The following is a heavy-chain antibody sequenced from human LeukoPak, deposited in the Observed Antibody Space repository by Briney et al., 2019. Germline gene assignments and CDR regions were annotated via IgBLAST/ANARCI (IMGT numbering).Heavy chain of an antibody. J-gene: IGHJ4*02. CDR1: GGSISTYY. CDR3: ARGGGYQYYFDY. Sequence: SETLSLTCTVSGGSISTYYWSWIRQPPGKGLEWIAYIDYSASTNYNPSLKSRVTISVDTSKNQFSLKLSSVTAADTAVYYCARGGGYQYYFDYWGQGTLVTVSS. V-gene: IGHV4-59*01. D-gene: IGHD3-22*01. CDR2: IDYSAST.